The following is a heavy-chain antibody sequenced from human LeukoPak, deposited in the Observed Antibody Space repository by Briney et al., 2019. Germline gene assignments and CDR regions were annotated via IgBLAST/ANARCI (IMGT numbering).Heavy chain of an antibody. V-gene: IGHV1-2*02. CDR2: NNPDSGGT. J-gene: IGHJ6*03. CDR1: GYTFTGYY. Sequence: GASVKVSCKASGYTFTGYYMHWVRQAPGQGLEWMGWNNPDSGGTNSAQKFQGRVTMTRDTSISTAYMELSRLRSDDTAVYYCARDRGARVYYYMDVWGKGTTVTISS. D-gene: IGHD1-26*01. CDR3: ARDRGARVYYYMDV.